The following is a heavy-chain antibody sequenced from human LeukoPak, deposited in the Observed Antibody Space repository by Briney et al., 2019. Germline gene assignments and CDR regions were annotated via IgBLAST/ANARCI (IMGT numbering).Heavy chain of an antibody. CDR3: ARGSSVREDY. V-gene: IGHV3-74*01. D-gene: IGHD3-10*01. CDR1: GFTFSSYW. Sequence: GGSLRLSCVASGFTFSSYWMHWVRQAPGKGLVWVSRIHSDGTGTSYADPVKGRFTISRDNAKNTLYLQMNSLRAEDTAVYYCARGSSVREDYWGQGTLVTVSS. J-gene: IGHJ4*02. CDR2: IHSDGTGT.